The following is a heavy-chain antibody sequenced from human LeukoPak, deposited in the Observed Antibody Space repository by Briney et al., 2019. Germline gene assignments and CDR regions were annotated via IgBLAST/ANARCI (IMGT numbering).Heavy chain of an antibody. D-gene: IGHD3-22*01. CDR1: GYTFTGYY. Sequence: ASVKVSCKASGYTFTGYYMHWVRQAPGQGLEWMGRINPNSGGTNYAQKFQGRVTMTRDTSISTAYMELSRLRSDDTAVYYCAREGYYDSSGHSGFDHWGQGTLVTVSS. CDR2: INPNSGGT. J-gene: IGHJ4*02. CDR3: AREGYYDSSGHSGFDH. V-gene: IGHV1-2*06.